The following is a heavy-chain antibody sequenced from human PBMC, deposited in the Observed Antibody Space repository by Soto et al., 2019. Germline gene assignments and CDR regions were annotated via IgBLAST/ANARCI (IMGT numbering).Heavy chain of an antibody. D-gene: IGHD1-7*01. Sequence: SVKVSCKASGGTFSSYTISWVRQAPGQGLEWMGRIIPILGIANYAQKFQGRVTITADKSTSTAYMELSSLRSEDTAVYYCARDLNRITGTTLLQDYYYYYYMDVWGKGTTVTVSS. CDR1: GGTFSSYT. CDR3: ARDLNRITGTTLLQDYYYYYYMDV. CDR2: IIPILGIA. V-gene: IGHV1-69*04. J-gene: IGHJ6*03.